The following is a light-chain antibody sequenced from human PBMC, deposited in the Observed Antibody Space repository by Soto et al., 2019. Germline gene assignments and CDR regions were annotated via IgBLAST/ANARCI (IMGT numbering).Light chain of an antibody. V-gene: IGKV1D-12*01. Sequence: DIQMTQSPSSVSASVGDRVTISCRASQGISRSLAWYQQKPGKAPKLLIYAASSLQSGVPSRFSGSGFGTDFTLTISSLQPEGSATYYCQQANSFPLTFGGGTKVDIK. J-gene: IGKJ4*01. CDR3: QQANSFPLT. CDR1: QGISRS. CDR2: AAS.